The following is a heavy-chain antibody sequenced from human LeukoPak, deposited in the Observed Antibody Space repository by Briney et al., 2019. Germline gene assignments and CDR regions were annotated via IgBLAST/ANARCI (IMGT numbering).Heavy chain of an antibody. J-gene: IGHJ4*02. Sequence: PGGSLRLSCAASRFTFSIYGMHWVRQAPGKGLEWVAFIRYDGSNKYYADSVKGRFTISRDNSKNTLYLQMNSLRAEDTAVYYCAKPHPVAGLGYWGQGTLVTVSS. D-gene: IGHD6-19*01. V-gene: IGHV3-30*02. CDR2: IRYDGSNK. CDR1: RFTFSIYG. CDR3: AKPHPVAGLGY.